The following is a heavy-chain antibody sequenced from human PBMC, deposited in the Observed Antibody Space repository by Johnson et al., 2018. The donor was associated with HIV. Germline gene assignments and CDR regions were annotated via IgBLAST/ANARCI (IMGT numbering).Heavy chain of an antibody. J-gene: IGHJ3*02. CDR2: IDWNGGSS. CDR3: ARDRGVWERNGAGAFDI. Sequence: VQLVESGGGVVRPGGSLRLSCAASGFTFDDYGMTWVRQAPGKGLEWVSGIDWNGGSSGYADSVKGRFSISRDNGKNSLYLQMNSLRAEDTAVYYCARDRGVWERNGAGAFDIWGQGTMVTVSS. V-gene: IGHV3-20*04. D-gene: IGHD3-10*01. CDR1: GFTFDDYG.